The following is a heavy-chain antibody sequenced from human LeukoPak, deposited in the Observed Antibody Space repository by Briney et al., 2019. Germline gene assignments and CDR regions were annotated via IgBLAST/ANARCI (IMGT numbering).Heavy chain of an antibody. CDR2: IYASGST. Sequence: SETLSLTCTVSGGSLSTYNWSWVRQPAGKGLEWIGRIYASGSTYFNPSLKSRVTMSLDTSKNQFSLRLSSVTAADTALYYCARDYAVETAARINYFYYYMDVWGKGTTVTVSS. D-gene: IGHD5-18*01. CDR1: GGSLSTYN. V-gene: IGHV4-4*07. CDR3: ARDYAVETAARINYFYYYMDV. J-gene: IGHJ6*03.